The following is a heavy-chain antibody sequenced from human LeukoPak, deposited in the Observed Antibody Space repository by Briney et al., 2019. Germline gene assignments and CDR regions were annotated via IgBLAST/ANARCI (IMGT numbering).Heavy chain of an antibody. Sequence: ASVKVSCKVSGYTLTELSMHWVRQAPGKGLEWMGGFDPEDGETIYAQKFQGRVTMTGDTSTDTAYMELSSLRSEDTAVYYCATVTDYYGSGSFDYWGQGTLVTVSS. D-gene: IGHD3-10*01. CDR1: GYTLTELS. CDR2: FDPEDGET. J-gene: IGHJ4*02. V-gene: IGHV1-24*01. CDR3: ATVTDYYGSGSFDY.